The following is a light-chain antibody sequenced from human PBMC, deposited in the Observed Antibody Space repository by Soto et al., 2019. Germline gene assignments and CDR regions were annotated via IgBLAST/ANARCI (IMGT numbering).Light chain of an antibody. CDR3: QQYYSYPQLT. V-gene: IGKV1-8*01. Sequence: AIRMTQSPSSLSASTGDRVTITCRASQGISSYLAWYQQKPGKAPKLLIYAASTLQSGVPSRFSGSGSGTDFNLTISSLRSEDFPTYYCQQYYSYPQLTFASRTKVDI. J-gene: IGKJ4*01. CDR2: AAS. CDR1: QGISSY.